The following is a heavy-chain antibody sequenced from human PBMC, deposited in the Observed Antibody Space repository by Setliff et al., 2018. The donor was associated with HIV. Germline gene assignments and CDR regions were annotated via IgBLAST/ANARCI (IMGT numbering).Heavy chain of an antibody. CDR1: GDTFTSYD. CDR2: INPSSGGT. D-gene: IGHD1-26*01. Sequence: ASVKVSCKPSGDTFTSYDINWVRQAAGHGLEWMGRINPSSGGTNYAPKFQGRVTMTRDKSISTAYMELSRLRSDDTAVYYCATWGGSPDGYFYYYMDVWGKGTTVTVSS. CDR3: ATWGGSPDGYFYYYMDV. V-gene: IGHV1-2*06. J-gene: IGHJ6*03.